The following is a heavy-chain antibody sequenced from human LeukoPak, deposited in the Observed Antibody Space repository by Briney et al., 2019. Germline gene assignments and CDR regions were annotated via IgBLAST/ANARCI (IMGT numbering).Heavy chain of an antibody. D-gene: IGHD4-11*01. CDR3: ASHAAIRNYVGSLDS. CDR1: GVSISSSSYY. V-gene: IGHV4-39*01. CDR2: IFHSGST. Sequence: SETLSLTCTVSGVSISSSSYYWGWIRQPPGEGLEWIATIFHSGSTYYNPSLKSRVTISVDTSKNQFSLKVDSLTAADTSVYFCASHAAIRNYVGSLDSWGQGTLVTVSS. J-gene: IGHJ1*01.